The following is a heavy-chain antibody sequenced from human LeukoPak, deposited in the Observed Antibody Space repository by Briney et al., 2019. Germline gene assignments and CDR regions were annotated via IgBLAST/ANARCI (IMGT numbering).Heavy chain of an antibody. Sequence: GGSLRLSCATSGFTFSSNAMSWVRQAPGKGLEWVSAISGSGGSTYYADSVKGRFTISRDNSKNTLYLQMNSLRAEDTAVYYCAKDQNRYYDSSGYPFDYWGQGTLVTVSS. CDR1: GFTFSSNA. CDR2: ISGSGGST. D-gene: IGHD3-22*01. CDR3: AKDQNRYYDSSGYPFDY. J-gene: IGHJ4*02. V-gene: IGHV3-23*01.